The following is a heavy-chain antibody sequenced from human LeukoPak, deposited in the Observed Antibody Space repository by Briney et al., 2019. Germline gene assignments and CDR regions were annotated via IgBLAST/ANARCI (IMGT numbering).Heavy chain of an antibody. D-gene: IGHD3-3*01. Sequence: ASVKVSCKAFGYSFTGYHLHWVRQAPRQGLEWMGWVNPKTGGTNYARKFQGRVTMTRDTSINTVNMELSRLTSDDTAVYYCARESCSKLEWLAYVTGDDAFDVWGQGATFTVS. CDR3: ARESCSKLEWLAYVTGDDAFDV. CDR2: VNPKTGGT. V-gene: IGHV1-2*02. J-gene: IGHJ3*01. CDR1: GYSFTGYH.